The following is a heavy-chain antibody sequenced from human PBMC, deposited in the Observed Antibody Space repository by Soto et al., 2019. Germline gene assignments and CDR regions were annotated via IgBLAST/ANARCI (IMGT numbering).Heavy chain of an antibody. Sequence: SETLSLTCTVSGDSVNSGNYYWSWIRQPPGEGLEWIGYIYYTGSTNYNPSLKSRVTISLDTSKNEFSLKLSSVTAADAAVYYCARELTPRYHYYRMDVWGQGNTVTVSS. J-gene: IGHJ6*02. CDR2: IYYTGST. CDR3: ARELTPRYHYYRMDV. V-gene: IGHV4-61*01. CDR1: GDSVNSGNYY. D-gene: IGHD2-15*01.